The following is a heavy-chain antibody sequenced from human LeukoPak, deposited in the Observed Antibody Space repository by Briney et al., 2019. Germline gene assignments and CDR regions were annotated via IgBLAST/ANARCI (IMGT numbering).Heavy chain of an antibody. CDR1: GYTFTSYD. CDR2: MNPNSGNT. V-gene: IGHV1-8*03. CDR3: ARPAAKLVDAFDI. Sequence: GASVKVSCKASGYTFTSYDINWVRQATGQGLEWMGWMNPNSGNTGYAQKFQGRVTITRNTSISTAYMELSSLRSEDTAVYYCARPAAKLVDAFDIWGQGTMVTVSS. J-gene: IGHJ3*02. D-gene: IGHD2-2*01.